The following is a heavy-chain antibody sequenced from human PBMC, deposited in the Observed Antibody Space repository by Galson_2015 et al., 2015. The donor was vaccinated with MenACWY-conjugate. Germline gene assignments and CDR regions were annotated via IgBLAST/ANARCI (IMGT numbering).Heavy chain of an antibody. CDR2: INHSGST. J-gene: IGHJ3*02. CDR1: SGSFSGFF. CDR3: ARVLRAIVGATRGAFDI. V-gene: IGHV4-34*01. Sequence: TLSLTCAVHSGSFSGFFWAWMRQPPGKGLEWIGEINHSGSTYYNPSLKSRVTISTDTSKNQFSLRLSSVTAADTAVYYCARVLRAIVGATRGAFDIWGQGTMVTVSS. D-gene: IGHD1-26*01.